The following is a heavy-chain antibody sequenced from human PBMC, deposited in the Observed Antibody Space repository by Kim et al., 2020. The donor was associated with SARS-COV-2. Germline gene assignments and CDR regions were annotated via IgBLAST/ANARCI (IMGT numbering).Heavy chain of an antibody. CDR2: GST. CDR3: ARDGNLGGY. Sequence: GSTGYAQKFQGRVTMTRDTSTSTVYMGLSSLRSEDTAVYYCARDGNLGGYWGQGTLVTVSS. D-gene: IGHD3-16*01. J-gene: IGHJ4*02. V-gene: IGHV1-46*01.